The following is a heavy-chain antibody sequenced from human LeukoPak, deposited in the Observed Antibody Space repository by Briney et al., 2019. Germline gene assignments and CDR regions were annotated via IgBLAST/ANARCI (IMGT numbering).Heavy chain of an antibody. CDR2: IYFSGST. CDR3: ANLGYYNYGMDV. CDR1: GGSISITTYY. V-gene: IGHV4-39*01. J-gene: IGHJ6*02. Sequence: SETLSLTCTVSGGSISITTYYWGWIRQPPGKGLEWIGTIYFSGSTYYNPSLKRRVTISVDTSKNQFSLTMSSVTAADTAVYYCANLGYYNYGMDVWGQWTTVTVSS.